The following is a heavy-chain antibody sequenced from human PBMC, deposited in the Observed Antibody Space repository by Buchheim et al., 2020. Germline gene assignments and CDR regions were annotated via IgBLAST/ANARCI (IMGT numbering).Heavy chain of an antibody. D-gene: IGHD1-1*01. CDR2: ISFDTNNT. Sequence: QVHLVESGGGVVQPGRSLRVSCAASGFSFSSYGMHWVRQAPGKGLEWVALISFDTNNTYYTDSVKGRFTITRDNSKNTLSLQINNLRVEDTAVYYCARGGITNYYYYGLDVWGQGTT. CDR1: GFSFSSYG. J-gene: IGHJ6*02. CDR3: ARGGITNYYYYGLDV. V-gene: IGHV3-30*03.